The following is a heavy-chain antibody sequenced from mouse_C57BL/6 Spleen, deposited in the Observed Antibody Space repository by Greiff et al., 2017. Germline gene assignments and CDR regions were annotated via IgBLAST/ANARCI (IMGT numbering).Heavy chain of an antibody. V-gene: IGHV1-39*01. J-gene: IGHJ3*01. Sequence: VQLKESGPELVKPGASVKISCKASGYSFTDYNMNWVKQSHGKSLEWIGVINPNYGTTSYNQKFKGKATLTVDQSSSTAYMQLYSLTSEDSAVYYCAPYSNFAYWGQGTLVTVSA. CDR2: INPNYGTT. D-gene: IGHD2-5*01. CDR1: GYSFTDYN. CDR3: APYSNFAY.